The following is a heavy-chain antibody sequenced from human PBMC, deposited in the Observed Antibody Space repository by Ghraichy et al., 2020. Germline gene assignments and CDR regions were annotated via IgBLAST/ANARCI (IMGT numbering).Heavy chain of an antibody. CDR1: GFAFGRHW. CDR2: ISDDGGIR. CDR3: VRELENCGGDCLGY. J-gene: IGHJ1*01. Sequence: GESLNISCAGSGFAFGRHWMHGVRQAPGKGLEWVSRISDDGGIRSYADSVKGRFTISRDNARKTLYLQMDSLRGEDTAVYYCVRELENCGGDCLGYWGQGTLVTVAS. D-gene: IGHD2-21*01. V-gene: IGHV3-74*03.